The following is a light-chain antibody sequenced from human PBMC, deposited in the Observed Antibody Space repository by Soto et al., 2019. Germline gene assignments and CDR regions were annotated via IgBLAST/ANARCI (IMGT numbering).Light chain of an antibody. Sequence: SYELTQPPSVSVSPGQTAIITCSGDKLGNKYTCWYQQKPGQSPLLVIYQDNKRPSGIPERFSGSNSGNTATLTISGTQAMDEADYYCQAWDSRSYVVFGGGTKLTVL. CDR3: QAWDSRSYVV. CDR2: QDN. V-gene: IGLV3-1*01. J-gene: IGLJ3*02. CDR1: KLGNKY.